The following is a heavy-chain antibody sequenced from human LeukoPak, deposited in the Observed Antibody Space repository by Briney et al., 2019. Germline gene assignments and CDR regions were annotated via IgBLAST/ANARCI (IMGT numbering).Heavy chain of an antibody. CDR1: GFTFSSYV. J-gene: IGHJ4*02. V-gene: IGHV3-30*04. D-gene: IGHD2-21*02. Sequence: GGSLRLSCAASGFTFSSYVIHWVRQAPGKGLEWVAIISYDGSNEYYADSVKGRFTISRDNSKNTLYLQMNSLRAEDTAVYYCAKDRAIYCGGDCYSGSSDYWGQGTLVTVSS. CDR3: AKDRAIYCGGDCYSGSSDY. CDR2: ISYDGSNE.